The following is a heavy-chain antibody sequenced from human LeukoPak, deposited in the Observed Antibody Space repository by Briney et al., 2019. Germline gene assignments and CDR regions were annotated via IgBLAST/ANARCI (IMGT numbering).Heavy chain of an antibody. CDR2: ISGSGGST. CDR3: AKVRGSITMVRGVSGYMDV. D-gene: IGHD3-10*01. Sequence: GGSLRLSCAASGFTFSNAWMSWVRQAPGKGLEWVSAISGSGGSTYYADSVKGRFTISRDNSKNTLYLQMNSLRAEDTAVYYCAKVRGSITMVRGVSGYMDVWGKGTTVTVSS. J-gene: IGHJ6*03. V-gene: IGHV3-23*01. CDR1: GFTFSNAW.